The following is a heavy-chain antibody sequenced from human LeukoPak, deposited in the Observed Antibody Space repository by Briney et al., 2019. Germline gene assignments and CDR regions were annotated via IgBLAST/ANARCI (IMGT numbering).Heavy chain of an antibody. CDR3: AKDLSGPGWFDP. CDR2: INSDGSWT. CDR1: GFTFSSYA. V-gene: IGHV3-23*01. Sequence: PGGSLRLSCAASGFTFSSYAMSWVRQAPGKGLVWVSHINSDGSWTSYADSVKGRFTISRDNSKNTLYLQMNSLRAEDTAVYYCAKDLSGPGWFDPWGQGTLVTVSS. J-gene: IGHJ5*02.